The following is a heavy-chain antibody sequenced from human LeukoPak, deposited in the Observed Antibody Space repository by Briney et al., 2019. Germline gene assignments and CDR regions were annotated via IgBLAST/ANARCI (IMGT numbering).Heavy chain of an antibody. CDR2: FSGSGGST. CDR1: GFTFSTYA. CDR3: AKPLTTISGDQGGTTYGMDV. J-gene: IGHJ6*02. D-gene: IGHD2/OR15-2a*01. Sequence: GGSLRLSCAASGFTFSTYAMSWVRQAPGKGLEWASTFSGSGGSTYYADSVKGRFTISRDNSKNTLYLQMNSLRAEDTAVYYCAKPLTTISGDQGGTTYGMDVWGQGTTVTVSS. V-gene: IGHV3-23*01.